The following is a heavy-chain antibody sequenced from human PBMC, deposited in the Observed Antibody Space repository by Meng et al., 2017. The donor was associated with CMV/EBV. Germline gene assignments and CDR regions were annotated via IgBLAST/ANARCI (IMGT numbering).Heavy chain of an antibody. J-gene: IGHJ6*02. CDR1: AFTANMNY. V-gene: IGHV3-48*03. CDR3: ARVWQPRGMDV. D-gene: IGHD6-13*01. Sequence: GGSLRVPYEVAAFTANMNYVAWVRQAPGKGLEWVSYISSSGGTIYYADSVKGRFTISRDNAKNSLYLQMNSLRAEDTAVYYCARVWQPRGMDVWGQGTTVTVSS. CDR2: ISSSGGTI.